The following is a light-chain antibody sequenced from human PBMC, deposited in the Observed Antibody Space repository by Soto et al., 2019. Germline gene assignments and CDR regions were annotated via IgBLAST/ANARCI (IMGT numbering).Light chain of an antibody. CDR3: QQRSNWPSLT. CDR1: QSVSSY. J-gene: IGKJ4*01. Sequence: EIVLTQSPATLSLSPGERATLSCRASQSVSSYFAWYQQNPGQAPRRLIYDASNTATGIPARFSGSGSGTDFTLTISSLEPEDFAVYYYQQRSNWPSLTFGGGTKVEIK. V-gene: IGKV3-11*01. CDR2: DAS.